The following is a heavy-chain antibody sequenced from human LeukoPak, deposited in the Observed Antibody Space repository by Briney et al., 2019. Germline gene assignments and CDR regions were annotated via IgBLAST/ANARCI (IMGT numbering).Heavy chain of an antibody. CDR1: GFTFDDYA. CDR2: ISWNSGSI. D-gene: IGHD2-15*01. J-gene: IGHJ4*02. Sequence: PGRSLRLSCAASGFTFDDYAMHWVRQAPGKGLEWVSGISWNSGSIGYADSVKGRFTISRDNAKNSLYLQMNSLRAEDTALYYCAKDRSQVAATPYYFDYWGQGTLVTVSS. V-gene: IGHV3-9*01. CDR3: AKDRSQVAATPYYFDY.